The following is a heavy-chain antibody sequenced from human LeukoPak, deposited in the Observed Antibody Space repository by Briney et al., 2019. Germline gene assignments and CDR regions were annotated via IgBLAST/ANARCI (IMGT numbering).Heavy chain of an antibody. CDR2: IRYDGSNK. CDR1: GFTFSSYG. CDR3: AREGPSYYDSSGYYDY. Sequence: GGSLRLSCAASGFTFSSYGMHWVRQAPGKGLEWVAFIRYDGSNKYYAESVKGRFTISRDNSKNTLYLQMNSLRAEDTAVYYCAREGPSYYDSSGYYDYWGQGTLVTVSS. D-gene: IGHD3-22*01. V-gene: IGHV3-30*02. J-gene: IGHJ4*02.